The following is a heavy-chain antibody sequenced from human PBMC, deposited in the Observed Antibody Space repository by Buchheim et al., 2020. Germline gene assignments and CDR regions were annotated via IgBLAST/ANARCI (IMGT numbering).Heavy chain of an antibody. V-gene: IGHV4-61*01. CDR3: AGWYCSRTGCYMDY. D-gene: IGHD2-2*01. J-gene: IGHJ4*02. CDR1: GGSVSSNSYY. Sequence: QVQLQESGPGLVKPSETLSLTCTVSGGSVSSNSYYWSWIRQPPGKGLEWIGYISYSGSTNYNPSLKSRVTISVDTPKNQFSLKLSSVTAADTAVYYCAGWYCSRTGCYMDYWGQGTL. CDR2: ISYSGST.